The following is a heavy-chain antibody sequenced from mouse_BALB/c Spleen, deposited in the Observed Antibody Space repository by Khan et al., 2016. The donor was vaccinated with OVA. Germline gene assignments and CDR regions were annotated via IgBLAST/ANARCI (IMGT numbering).Heavy chain of an antibody. CDR2: INPNNGDT. Sequence: EVQLQQSGPELVKPGASVKMSCKASGYTFTDYYMKWLKQSHGKSLEWIGDINPNNGDTFYNQKFKDKATLTVDQSSSTAYMQLNSLTSEDSAVYYCARGLFDVWGAGTTVTVSS. CDR1: GYTFTDYY. CDR3: ARGLFDV. J-gene: IGHJ1*01. V-gene: IGHV1-26*01.